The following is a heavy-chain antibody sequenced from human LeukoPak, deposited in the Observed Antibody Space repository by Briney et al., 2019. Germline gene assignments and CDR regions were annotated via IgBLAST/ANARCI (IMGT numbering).Heavy chain of an antibody. J-gene: IGHJ5*02. V-gene: IGHV4-4*07. CDR2: VYTSGST. Sequence: PSETLSLTCTLSGGSISSYYCSWVRQPAGKGLEWLGRVYTSGSTNYNPSIKSRVTMSVDTSKNQLSLKLSSVTAADTAVYYCARDVRFLEWLLGGNWFDPWGQGTLVTVSS. CDR3: ARDVRFLEWLLGGNWFDP. CDR1: GGSISSYY. D-gene: IGHD3-3*01.